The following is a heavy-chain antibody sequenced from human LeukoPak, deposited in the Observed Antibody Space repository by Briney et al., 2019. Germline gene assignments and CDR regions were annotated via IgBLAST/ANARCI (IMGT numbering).Heavy chain of an antibody. Sequence: GGSLRLSCAASGFTFSSYWMYWVRQAPGKGLVWVSRINGDGSSTSYADSVKGRFTISRDNAKNTLYLQMNSLRAEDTAVYYCARAGHCTNGVCYSSNYYMDVWGKGTTVTVSS. CDR3: ARAGHCTNGVCYSSNYYMDV. CDR1: GFTFSSYW. V-gene: IGHV3-74*01. J-gene: IGHJ6*03. CDR2: INGDGSST. D-gene: IGHD2-8*01.